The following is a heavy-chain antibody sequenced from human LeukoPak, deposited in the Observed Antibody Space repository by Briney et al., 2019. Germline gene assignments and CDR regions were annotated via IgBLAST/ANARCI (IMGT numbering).Heavy chain of an antibody. CDR2: ITSNGGST. J-gene: IGHJ4*02. CDR3: ARDRGYNFGYSDY. CDR1: GFTFSTYS. Sequence: GGSLRLSCAASGFTFSTYSMHWVRQAPGKGLEYVSTITSNGGSTYYADSVKGRFTISRDNSRNTLYLQMGSLRAEDMAVYYCARDRGYNFGYSDYWGQGTLVTVSS. V-gene: IGHV3-64*02. D-gene: IGHD5-18*01.